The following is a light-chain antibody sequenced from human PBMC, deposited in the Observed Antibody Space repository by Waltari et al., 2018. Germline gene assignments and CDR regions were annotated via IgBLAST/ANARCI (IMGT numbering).Light chain of an antibody. Sequence: EIVMTQSPATLSLSPGERATLSCRARQSVSSNLAWYQQKPGQAPRLLIYGASTRATAIPARFSGSGSGTEFTLTISSLQSEDFAVYYCQQYNNWPPHTFGQGTKLEIK. CDR2: GAS. J-gene: IGKJ2*01. CDR3: QQYNNWPPHT. V-gene: IGKV3-15*01. CDR1: QSVSSN.